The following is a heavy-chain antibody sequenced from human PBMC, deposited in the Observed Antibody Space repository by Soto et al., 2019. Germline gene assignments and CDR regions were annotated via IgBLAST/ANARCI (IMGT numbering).Heavy chain of an antibody. CDR1: GGSIRSNNW. J-gene: IGHJ4*02. CDR3: ARVYSGSYSDY. V-gene: IGHV4-4*02. Sequence: SETLSLTCAVSGGSIRSNNWWSWVCQPPWKGLERIGEIFHSGSTNYNPSLKTRVTISVDKSKNQFSLKLSSVTAADTAVYYCARVYSGSYSDYWGQGTLVTVSS. CDR2: IFHSGST. D-gene: IGHD1-26*01.